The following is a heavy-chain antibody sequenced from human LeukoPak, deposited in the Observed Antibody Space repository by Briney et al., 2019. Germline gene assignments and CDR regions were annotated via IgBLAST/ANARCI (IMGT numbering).Heavy chain of an antibody. V-gene: IGHV1-69*13. CDR3: AREELDPTQRRAFDY. CDR2: IIPIFGTA. CDR1: GGTFRNYA. Sequence: GASVKVSCKASGGTFRNYAINWVRQAPGQGLEWMGGIIPIFGTAHYSQKFQGRVTITAVDSMSTAYMELSSLRSEDTAVYYCAREELDPTQRRAFDYWGQGTLVTVSS. D-gene: IGHD2/OR15-2a*01. J-gene: IGHJ4*02.